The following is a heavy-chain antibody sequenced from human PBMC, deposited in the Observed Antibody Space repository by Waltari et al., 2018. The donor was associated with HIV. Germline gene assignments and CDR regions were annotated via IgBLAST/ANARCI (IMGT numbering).Heavy chain of an antibody. V-gene: IGHV3-48*01. CDR3: SGDITFTPGPDY. J-gene: IGHJ4*02. Sequence: EVHLVESGGGPVQPGGSLRLSCAASGFTFSTYSMNWVRQAPGKVLEVISYISSTSTNIVYADHVKGRFTITRDNAKNLLDLQMNQLRAEDTAGYCCSGDITFTPGPDYWGQGTLVTVSS. D-gene: IGHD3-16*01. CDR1: GFTFSTYS. CDR2: ISSTSTNI.